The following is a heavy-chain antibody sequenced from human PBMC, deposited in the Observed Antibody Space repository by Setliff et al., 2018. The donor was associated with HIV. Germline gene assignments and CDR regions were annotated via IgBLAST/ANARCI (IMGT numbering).Heavy chain of an antibody. CDR2: TYFRSKWYF. J-gene: IGHJ4*02. V-gene: IGHV6-1*01. D-gene: IGHD6-19*01. CDR1: GDSVSSNNAA. Sequence: SQTLSLTCAISGDSVSSNNAAWNWIRQSPLRGLEWLGRTYFRSKWYFDYAESVKSRITINPDTSKNQFSLQLNSVTPEDTAVYYCARGSYGSVLLWGQGTLVTVSS. CDR3: ARGSYGSVLL.